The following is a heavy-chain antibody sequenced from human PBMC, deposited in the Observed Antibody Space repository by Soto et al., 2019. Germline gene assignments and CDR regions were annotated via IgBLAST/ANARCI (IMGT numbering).Heavy chain of an antibody. Sequence: QVQLVQSGAEVKKPGASVKVSCQASGYTFTSYGISWVRQAPGQALEWLGWISAYNGNTNYAQKLQGRVTMTTDTSTRTAYRELRSLRADDTSVYYCAIDSTTGTAWDWFYHWGQGTLVTVSS. CDR1: GYTFTSYG. CDR2: ISAYNGNT. D-gene: IGHD1-1*01. J-gene: IGHJ5*02. V-gene: IGHV1-18*01. CDR3: AIDSTTGTAWDWFYH.